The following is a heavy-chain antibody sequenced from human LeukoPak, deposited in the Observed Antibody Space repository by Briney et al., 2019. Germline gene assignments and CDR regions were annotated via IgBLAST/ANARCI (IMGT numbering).Heavy chain of an antibody. CDR3: ARFTGREWELPRSNFDY. D-gene: IGHD1-26*01. CDR2: ISAYNGNT. Sequence: ASVKVSCKASGYTFTSYGISWVRQAPGQGLEWMGWISAYNGNTNYAQKLRGRVTMTTDTSTSTAYMELRSLRSDDTAVYYCARFTGREWELPRSNFDYWGQGTLVTVSS. CDR1: GYTFTSYG. J-gene: IGHJ4*02. V-gene: IGHV1-18*01.